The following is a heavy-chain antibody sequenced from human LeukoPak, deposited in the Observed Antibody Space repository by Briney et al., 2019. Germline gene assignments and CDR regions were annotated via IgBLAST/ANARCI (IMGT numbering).Heavy chain of an antibody. CDR1: GGPISSADHY. V-gene: IGHV4-30-4*08. J-gene: IGHJ5*02. D-gene: IGHD3-22*01. Sequence: PSETLSLTCTVSGGPISSADHYWSRIRQPPGKGLEWIGHIYYSGSTYYNPSLKSRVYISVDTSENQFSLKLSSVTAADTAVYHCARVKSYYDSSGYSGEDRWFDPWGQGTLVTVSS. CDR3: ARVKSYYDSSGYSGEDRWFDP. CDR2: IYYSGST.